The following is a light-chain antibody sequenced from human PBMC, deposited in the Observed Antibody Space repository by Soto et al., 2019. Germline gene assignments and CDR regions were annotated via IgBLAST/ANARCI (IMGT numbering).Light chain of an antibody. CDR1: SGSIASNY. Sequence: NFMLTQPHSVSGSPGKTVNISCTRSSGSIASNYVQWYQQRPGSSPTAVIYDDDQRPSGVPDRFSGSIDTSSNSASLTISGLKTEDEADYFCQSDDSSKSWVFGGGTKLTVL. J-gene: IGLJ3*02. CDR3: QSDDSSKSWV. CDR2: DDD. V-gene: IGLV6-57*01.